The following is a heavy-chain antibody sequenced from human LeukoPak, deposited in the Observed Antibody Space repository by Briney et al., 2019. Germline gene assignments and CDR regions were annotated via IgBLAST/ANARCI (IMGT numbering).Heavy chain of an antibody. CDR3: ARVPSSSGYYYVIDY. D-gene: IGHD3-22*01. V-gene: IGHV4-31*03. CDR1: GGSISSGGYY. J-gene: IGHJ4*02. CDR2: IYYSGST. Sequence: PSQTLSLTCTVSGGSISSGGYYWSWIRQHPGKGLEWIGYIYYSGSTYYNPSLKSRVTISVDTSKNQFSLKLSSVTAADTAVYYCARVPSSSGYYYVIDYWGQGTLVTVSS.